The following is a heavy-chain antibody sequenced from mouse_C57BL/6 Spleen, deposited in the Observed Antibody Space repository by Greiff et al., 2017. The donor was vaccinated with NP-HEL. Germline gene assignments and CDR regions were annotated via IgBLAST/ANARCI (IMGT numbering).Heavy chain of an antibody. CDR3: TTPYYGSSLYFDY. D-gene: IGHD1-1*01. CDR1: GFNIKDDY. J-gene: IGHJ2*01. CDR2: IDPENGDT. Sequence: QLQQSGAELVRPGASVKLSCTASGFNIKDDYMHWVKQRPEQGLEWIGWIDPENGDTEYASKFQGKATITADTSSNTAYLQLSSLTSEDTAVYYCTTPYYGSSLYFDYWGQGTTLTVSS. V-gene: IGHV14-4*01.